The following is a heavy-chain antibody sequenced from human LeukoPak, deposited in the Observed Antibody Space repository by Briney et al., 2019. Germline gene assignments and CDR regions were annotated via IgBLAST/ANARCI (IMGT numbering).Heavy chain of an antibody. CDR1: GFTFSSYA. CDR2: ISYDGSNK. D-gene: IGHD2-21*02. V-gene: IGHV3-30-3*01. CDR3: AKDLPDVVVTATALYYYYGMDV. Sequence: GGSLRLSCAASGFTFSSYAMHWVRQAPGKGLEWVAVISYDGSNKYYADSVKGRFTISRDNSKNTLYLQMNSLRAEDTAVYYCAKDLPDVVVTATALYYYYGMDVWGQGTTVTVSS. J-gene: IGHJ6*02.